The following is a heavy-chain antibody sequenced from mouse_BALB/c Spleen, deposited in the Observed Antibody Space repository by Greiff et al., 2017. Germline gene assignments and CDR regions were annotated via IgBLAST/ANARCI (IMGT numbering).Heavy chain of an antibody. CDR3: ARGAYYADYDAMDY. V-gene: IGHV5-6-5*01. CDR2: ISSGGST. J-gene: IGHJ4*01. Sequence: EVKLMESGGGLVKPGGSLKLSCAASGFTFSSYAMSWVRQTPEKRLEWVASISSGGSTYYPDSVKGRFTISRDNARNILYLQMSSLRSEDTAMYYCARGAYYADYDAMDYWGQGTSVTVSS. D-gene: IGHD2-13*01. CDR1: GFTFSSYA.